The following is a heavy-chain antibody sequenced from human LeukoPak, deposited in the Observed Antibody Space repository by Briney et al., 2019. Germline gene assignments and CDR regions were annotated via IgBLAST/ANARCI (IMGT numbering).Heavy chain of an antibody. J-gene: IGHJ4*02. CDR1: GGSFSGYY. CDR3: ARGWDDSSGYYIGY. D-gene: IGHD3-22*01. Sequence: PSETLSLTCAVYGGSFSGYYWSWIRQPPGKGLEWFGEINHSGSTNYNPSLKSRVTISVDTSKNQFSLKLSSVTAADTAVYYCARGWDDSSGYYIGYWGQGTLVTVSS. V-gene: IGHV4-34*01. CDR2: INHSGST.